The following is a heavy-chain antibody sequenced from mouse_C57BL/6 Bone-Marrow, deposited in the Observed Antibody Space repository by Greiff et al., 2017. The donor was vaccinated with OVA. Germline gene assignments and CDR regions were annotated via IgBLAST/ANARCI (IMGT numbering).Heavy chain of an antibody. CDR3: TTLITTVVADAMDY. D-gene: IGHD1-1*01. CDR2: IDPENGDT. V-gene: IGHV14-4*01. CDR1: GFNIKDDY. Sequence: EVKLLESGAELVRPGASVKLSCTASGFNIKDDYMHWVKQRPEQGLEWIGWIDPENGDTEYASKFQGKATITADTSSNTAYLQLSSLTSEDTAVYYCTTLITTVVADAMDYWGQGTSVTVSS. J-gene: IGHJ4*01.